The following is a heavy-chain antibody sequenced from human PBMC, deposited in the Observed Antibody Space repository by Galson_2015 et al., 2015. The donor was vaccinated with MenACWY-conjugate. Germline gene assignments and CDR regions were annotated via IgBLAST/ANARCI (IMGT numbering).Heavy chain of an antibody. CDR1: GFTFSTYA. Sequence: SLRLSCAASGFTFSTYAMSWVRQAPGKGLEWVSAISASGDSTYHTDSVKGRFTISRDNSKNTLYLQMNNLRAEDTAVYYCAKDHAALAALQLGYSFDYWGQGTLFTASP. D-gene: IGHD6-25*01. CDR3: AKDHAALAALQLGYSFDY. CDR2: ISASGDST. J-gene: IGHJ4*02. V-gene: IGHV3-23*01.